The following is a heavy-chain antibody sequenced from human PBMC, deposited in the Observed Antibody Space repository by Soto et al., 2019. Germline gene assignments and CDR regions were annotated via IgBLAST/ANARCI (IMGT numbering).Heavy chain of an antibody. V-gene: IGHV4-39*01. D-gene: IGHD2-2*01. CDR1: GGSISNSLNY. J-gene: IGHJ5*02. CDR2: IYYTGNI. CDR3: ARQGRCSISSCYDVGSPYNYFNP. Sequence: QLQLQESSPGLVKPSETLSLTCSVSGGSISNSLNYWGWIRQPPGKGLEWIGTIYYTGNIYYNPSRKSRVTITKDTSRNQFSWRLSSVTAADTAVYYCARQGRCSISSCYDVGSPYNYFNPWGQGTLVTVST.